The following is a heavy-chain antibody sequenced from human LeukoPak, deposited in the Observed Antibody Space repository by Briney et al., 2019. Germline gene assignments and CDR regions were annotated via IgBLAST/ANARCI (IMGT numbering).Heavy chain of an antibody. Sequence: SETLSLTCAVYGGSFSGYYWSWIRQPPGKGLEWIGEINHSGSTNYNPSLKSRVTISVDTSKNQFSLKLSSVTAADTAVYYCARGRRKVDYWGQGTLVTVSS. CDR2: INHSGST. CDR1: GGSFSGYY. V-gene: IGHV4-34*01. J-gene: IGHJ4*02. CDR3: ARGRRKVDY.